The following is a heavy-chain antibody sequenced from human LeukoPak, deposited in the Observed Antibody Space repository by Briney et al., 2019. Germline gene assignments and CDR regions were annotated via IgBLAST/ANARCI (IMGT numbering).Heavy chain of an antibody. V-gene: IGHV4-34*01. Sequence: PSETLSLTCAVYGGSFSGYYWSWIRQPPGKGLEWIGEINHSGSTNYNPSLKSRVTISVDTSKNQFSLKLSSVTAADTAVYYCARQVGRGTQIYYMDVWGKGTTVTVSS. CDR2: INHSGST. CDR1: GGSFSGYY. J-gene: IGHJ6*03. D-gene: IGHD3-16*01. CDR3: ARQVGRGTQIYYMDV.